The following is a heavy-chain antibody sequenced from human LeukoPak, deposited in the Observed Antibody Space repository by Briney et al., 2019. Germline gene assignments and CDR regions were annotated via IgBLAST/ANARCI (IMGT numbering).Heavy chain of an antibody. CDR1: GGSFSGYY. CDR3: ARDSSRAGFDP. CDR2: INHSGST. Sequence: KPSETLSLTCAVYGGSFSGYYWSWIRQPPGKGLEWIGEINHSGSTNYNPSLKSRVTISVDTSKNQFSLKLSSVTAADTAVYYCARDSSRAGFDPWGQGTLVTVSS. J-gene: IGHJ5*02. D-gene: IGHD2-15*01. V-gene: IGHV4-34*01.